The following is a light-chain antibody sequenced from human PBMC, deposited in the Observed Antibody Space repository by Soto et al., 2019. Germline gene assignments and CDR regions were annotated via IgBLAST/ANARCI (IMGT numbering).Light chain of an antibody. Sequence: QSALTQPASVSGSPGQSITISCNGTSSDVGGYNYVSWYQQHPGKAPKLMIYEVSNRPSGVSNRVSGSKSGNTASLTISGLQAEDEADYYCSSYTSSSTRVFGGGTKLTVL. J-gene: IGLJ2*01. CDR1: SSDVGGYNY. CDR3: SSYTSSSTRV. CDR2: EVS. V-gene: IGLV2-14*01.